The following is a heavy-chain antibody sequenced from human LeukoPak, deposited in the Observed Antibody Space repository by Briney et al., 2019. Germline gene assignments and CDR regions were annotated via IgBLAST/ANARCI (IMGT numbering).Heavy chain of an antibody. CDR1: GFTFSSYG. V-gene: IGHV3-33*01. CDR2: IWYDGSNK. Sequence: QPGGSLRLSCAASGFTFSSYGMHWVRQAPGKGLEWVAVIWYDGSNKYYADSVKGRFTISRDNSKNTLYLQMNSLRAEDTAVYYCAREGTGIVVAYYYYGMDVWGQGTTVTVSS. CDR3: AREGTGIVVAYYYYGMDV. J-gene: IGHJ6*02. D-gene: IGHD1-26*01.